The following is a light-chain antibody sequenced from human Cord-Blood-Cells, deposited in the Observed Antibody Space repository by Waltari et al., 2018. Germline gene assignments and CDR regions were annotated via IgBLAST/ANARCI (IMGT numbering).Light chain of an antibody. J-gene: IGLJ2*01. Sequence: SSELTQDPAVSVALGQTVRITCQGDSLRSDYATWYQQKPGQAPVPVIYGKNTRPSGIPDRFSGSSSGNTASLTITGAQAEDEADYYCNSRDSSGNHVVFGGGTKLTVL. V-gene: IGLV3-19*01. CDR3: NSRDSSGNHVV. CDR1: SLRSDY. CDR2: GKN.